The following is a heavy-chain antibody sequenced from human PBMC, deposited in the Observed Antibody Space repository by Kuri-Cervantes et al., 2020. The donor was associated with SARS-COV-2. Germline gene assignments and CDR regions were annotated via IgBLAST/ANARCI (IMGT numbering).Heavy chain of an antibody. D-gene: IGHD6-6*01. CDR2: ISSSSSYI. Sequence: ETLSLTCAASGFTFSSHSMNWVRQAPGKGLEWVSSISSSSSYIYYADSVKGRFTISRDNAKNSLYLQMNSLRAEDTAVYYCARGGLGGQLVDGMDVWGQGTTVTVSS. V-gene: IGHV3-21*01. CDR1: GFTFSSHS. CDR3: ARGGLGGQLVDGMDV. J-gene: IGHJ6*02.